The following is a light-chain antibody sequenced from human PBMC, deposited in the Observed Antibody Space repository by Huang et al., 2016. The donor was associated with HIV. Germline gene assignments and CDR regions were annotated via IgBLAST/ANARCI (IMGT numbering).Light chain of an antibody. CDR1: QSLSTN. V-gene: IGKV3-15*01. CDR2: GAS. CDR3: QQYNNWPLT. J-gene: IGKJ4*01. Sequence: EIVMTQSPATLSVSPGERATLSCRASQSLSTNLAWYQQKSGQAPRLLIYGASTRATGIPARFSGSVSGTEFTLTISSLESEDFAVYYCQQYNNWPLTFGGGTKVEIK.